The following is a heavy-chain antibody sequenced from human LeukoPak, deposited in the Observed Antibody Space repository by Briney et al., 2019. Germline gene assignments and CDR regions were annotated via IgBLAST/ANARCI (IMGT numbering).Heavy chain of an antibody. J-gene: IGHJ4*02. CDR3: ARGREGYDILTGYYNQDYFDY. CDR2: IYYSGST. V-gene: IGHV4-59*01. Sequence: SETLSLTCTVSGGSISSYYWSWIRQPPGKGLEWIGYIYYSGSTNYNPSLKSRVTISVDTPKNQFSLKLSSVTAADTAVYYCARGREGYDILTGYYNQDYFDYWGQGTLVTVSS. CDR1: GGSISSYY. D-gene: IGHD3-9*01.